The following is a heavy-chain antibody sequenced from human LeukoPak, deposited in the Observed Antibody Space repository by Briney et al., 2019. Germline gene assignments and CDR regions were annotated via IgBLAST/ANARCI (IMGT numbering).Heavy chain of an antibody. V-gene: IGHV3-23*01. D-gene: IGHD2-2*01. Sequence: GGSLRLSRAASGFTLRIYGMTWVRQAPGKGLEWGSSFSDSGGYTYYADSVKGRFTISRDNSENTLYLQMNSLRAEDTAVYYCARRQPLGCSGTSCYAGPVDYWGQGTLVTVSS. CDR1: GFTLRIYG. CDR3: ARRQPLGCSGTSCYAGPVDY. J-gene: IGHJ4*02. CDR2: FSDSGGYT.